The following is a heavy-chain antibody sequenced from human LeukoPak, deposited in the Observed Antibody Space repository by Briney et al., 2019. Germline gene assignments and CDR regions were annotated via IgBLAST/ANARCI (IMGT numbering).Heavy chain of an antibody. V-gene: IGHV3-74*01. D-gene: IGHD3-10*01. J-gene: IGHJ4*02. CDR3: ARGMTYYYDSGKFDY. CDR2: TNTDASST. CDR1: GFTFSDYW. Sequence: GGSLRLSCTASGFTFSDYWMHWVRQAPGKGLVWVSRTNTDASSTSYADSVKGRFTISRDNTKNTVYLQMDSLRAEDTAVYYCARGMTYYYDSGKFDYWGQGSLVTVSS.